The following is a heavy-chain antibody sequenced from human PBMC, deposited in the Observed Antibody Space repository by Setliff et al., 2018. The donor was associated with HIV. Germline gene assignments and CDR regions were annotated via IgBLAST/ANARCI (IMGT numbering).Heavy chain of an antibody. CDR1: GGSISSYY. CDR2: ISAAGTI. D-gene: IGHD6-13*01. J-gene: IGHJ4*01. V-gene: IGHV4-4*07. CDR3: ARDEGRATGSWWDQSASWYLDY. Sequence: SETLSLTCTVSGGSISSYYWSWIRQPAGKRLEFIGRISAAGTIKYNPSLRSRVTLSVDTSENQFSLTVNSVTAADTAMYFCARDEGRATGSWWDQSASWYLDYWGHGILVTVSS.